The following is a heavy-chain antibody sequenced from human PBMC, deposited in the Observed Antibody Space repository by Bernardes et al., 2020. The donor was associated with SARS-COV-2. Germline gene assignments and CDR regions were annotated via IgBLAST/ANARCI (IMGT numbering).Heavy chain of an antibody. J-gene: IGHJ5*02. V-gene: IGHV4-59*08. D-gene: IGHD6-19*01. CDR3: ARRRISERPVAEGNWLDP. Sequence: SEPLSLTCTVSGGSISPYYWNWIRQPPGKGLEWIGYIYHTGSTHYNPSLESRVTISLDKSKNQFSLNLISMTAADTAVYYCARRRISERPVAEGNWLDPWGQGTLVTVSS. CDR2: IYHTGST. CDR1: GGSISPYY.